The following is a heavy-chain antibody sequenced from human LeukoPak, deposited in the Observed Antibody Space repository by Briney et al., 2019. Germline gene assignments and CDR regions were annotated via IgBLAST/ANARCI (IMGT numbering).Heavy chain of an antibody. CDR1: GYTFTSYD. CDR3: ARIRGFSYALAFDL. CDR2: MNPKSGNT. D-gene: IGHD5-18*01. V-gene: IGHV1-8*02. Sequence: ASVKVSCKASGYTFTSYDINWVRQATGQGLEWMGWMNPKSGNTGYAQNFQGRVTMARHISMSTAYMELSSLTSADTAVYYCARIRGFSYALAFDLWGQGTMVTVSS. J-gene: IGHJ3*01.